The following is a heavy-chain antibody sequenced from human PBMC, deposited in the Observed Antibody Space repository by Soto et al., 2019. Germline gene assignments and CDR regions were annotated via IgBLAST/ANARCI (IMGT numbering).Heavy chain of an antibody. J-gene: IGHJ4*02. Sequence: EVQLLESGGGSAPPGGSLKLSCTPSGFSITYFGVPWVRQVPGKGLQWVSGFTGNGGGTFDADSVRGRFTIARDYSTHTAFLQMNTLRAKDTAVYYCVKWNGYGGSWGQGTLVSVSS. V-gene: IGHV3-23*01. D-gene: IGHD4-17*01. CDR2: FTGNGGGT. CDR3: VKWNGYGGS. CDR1: GFSITYFG.